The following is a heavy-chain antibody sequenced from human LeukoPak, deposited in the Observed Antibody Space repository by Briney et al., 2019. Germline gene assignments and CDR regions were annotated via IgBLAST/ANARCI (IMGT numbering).Heavy chain of an antibody. CDR3: ARVVAWEVPDY. CDR2: ITADGTNK. CDR1: GFTFSRYE. V-gene: IGHV3-48*03. Sequence: TGGSLRLSCAASGFTFSRYEMNWVRQAPGKGLEWISYITADGTNKYDADSVKGRFTISRDNAKDSLYLQMNSLRVDDTAIYYCARVVAWEVPDYWGQGTLVTVSS. J-gene: IGHJ4*02. D-gene: IGHD1-26*01.